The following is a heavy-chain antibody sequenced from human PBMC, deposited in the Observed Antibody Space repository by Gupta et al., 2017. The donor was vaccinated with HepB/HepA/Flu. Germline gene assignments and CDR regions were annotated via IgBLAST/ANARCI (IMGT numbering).Heavy chain of an antibody. D-gene: IGHD3-22*01. CDR1: GGTLGRHA. V-gene: IGHV1-69*01. J-gene: IGHJ6*03. CDR2: IIPIFGTV. CDR3: ANYTYYYDTSGYRGYYFYYMDV. Sequence: QVQLVQSGAEMKKPGSSVKVSCKASGGTLGRHAISWVRPAPGQGLEWMGGIIPIFGTVNYARKFQGRVTISADESTSTAYLELSSLRSEDTAVYFCANYTYYYDTSGYRGYYFYYMDVWGTGTTVTVSS.